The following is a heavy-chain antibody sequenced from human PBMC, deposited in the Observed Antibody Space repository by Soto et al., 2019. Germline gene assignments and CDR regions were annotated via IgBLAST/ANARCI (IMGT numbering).Heavy chain of an antibody. CDR1: GGSSSGSY. D-gene: IGHD6-19*01. J-gene: IGHJ4*02. Sequence: SETLSLTCSVAGGSSSGSYWSRIRQSPGKGLEWLGYVYYTGSTNYSPSLRSRVSISVDTSKNEFSLGLSSVTAADTAVYFCARSVAVPGAHIDYWGQGTQVTVSS. CDR3: ARSVAVPGAHIDY. CDR2: VYYTGST. V-gene: IGHV4-59*01.